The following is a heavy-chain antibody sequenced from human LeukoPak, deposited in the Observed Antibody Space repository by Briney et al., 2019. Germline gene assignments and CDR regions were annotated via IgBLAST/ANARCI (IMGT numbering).Heavy chain of an antibody. CDR1: GYTFTSYG. V-gene: IGHV1-18*01. Sequence: ASVKVSCKASGYTFTSYGISWVRQAPGQGLEWMEWISAYNGNTNYAQKLQGRVTMTTDTSTSTAYMELRSLRSDDTAVYYCARPGLSQYSSGWYEDYFDYWGQGTLVTVSS. CDR2: ISAYNGNT. CDR3: ARPGLSQYSSGWYEDYFDY. J-gene: IGHJ4*02. D-gene: IGHD6-19*01.